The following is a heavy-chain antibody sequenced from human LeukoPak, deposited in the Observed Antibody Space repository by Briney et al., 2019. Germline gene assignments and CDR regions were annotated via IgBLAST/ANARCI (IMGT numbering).Heavy chain of an antibody. CDR3: ARDGYYDY. Sequence: EASVKVSCKASGYSFASYGIAWVRQAPGQGLEWMGWISAYNGNTDYAQKLQGRVTMTTDTSTSTAYMELRSLRSDDTAVYYCARDGYYDYWGQGTLVTVSS. CDR2: ISAYNGNT. V-gene: IGHV1-18*04. CDR1: GYSFASYG. J-gene: IGHJ4*02.